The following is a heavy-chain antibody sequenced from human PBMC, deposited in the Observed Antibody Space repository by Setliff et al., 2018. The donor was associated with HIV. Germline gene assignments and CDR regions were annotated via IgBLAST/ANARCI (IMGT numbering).Heavy chain of an antibody. CDR2: ISSTGTYI. CDR3: ARPTNIDTLYDGSQSFYMYYYGMDV. CDR1: GFNFSTHT. D-gene: IGHD3-10*01. J-gene: IGHJ6*02. Sequence: GSLRLSCAASGFNFSTHTMNWIRQAPGKGLEWVSSISSTGTYIYYADSMKGRFTISRDNAKNSLYLQMNSLRAEDTAVYFCARPTNIDTLYDGSQSFYMYYYGMDVWGQGTTVTVSS. V-gene: IGHV3-21*01.